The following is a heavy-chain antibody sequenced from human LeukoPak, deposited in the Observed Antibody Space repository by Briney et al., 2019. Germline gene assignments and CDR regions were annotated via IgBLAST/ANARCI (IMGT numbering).Heavy chain of an antibody. D-gene: IGHD3-3*01. V-gene: IGHV3-23*01. J-gene: IGHJ3*02. CDR1: GITFSSYD. CDR2: ISDRGKT. CDR3: AKLPTIFGVADSFDI. Sequence: GGPLRLSCEATGITFSSYDMTWVRQAPGKGLEWISAISDRGKTDYAESVKGRFTISRDNSKNTLYLQLTSLRDEDTAIYYCAKLPTIFGVADSFDIWGQGTLVTVSS.